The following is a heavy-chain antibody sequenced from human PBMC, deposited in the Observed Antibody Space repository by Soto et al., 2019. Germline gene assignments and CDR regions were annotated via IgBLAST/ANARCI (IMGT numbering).Heavy chain of an antibody. V-gene: IGHV1-69*02. Sequence: SVKVSCKASGGTFSSYTISWVRQAPGQGLEWMGRIIPILGIANYAQKFQGRVTITADKSTSTAYMELSSLRSEDTAVYYCARTSNTVTTPVYYYYMDVWGKGTTVTVSS. CDR2: IIPILGIA. CDR1: GGTFSSYT. J-gene: IGHJ6*03. D-gene: IGHD4-17*01. CDR3: ARTSNTVTTPVYYYYMDV.